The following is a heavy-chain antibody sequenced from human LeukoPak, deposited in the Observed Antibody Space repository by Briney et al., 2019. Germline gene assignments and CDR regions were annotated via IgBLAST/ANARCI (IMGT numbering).Heavy chain of an antibody. V-gene: IGHV3-23*01. CDR1: GFTFNTCA. Sequence: GGSLRLSCEASGFTFNTCAMSWVRQAPGKGLEWVSAISESGSGTYYADSVKVRFTISRDNSKNTLYLQMNSLRVDDTALYYCAKGVFGVNRAFDYWGQGTLVTVSS. CDR3: AKGVFGVNRAFDY. J-gene: IGHJ4*02. D-gene: IGHD3-3*01. CDR2: ISESGSGT.